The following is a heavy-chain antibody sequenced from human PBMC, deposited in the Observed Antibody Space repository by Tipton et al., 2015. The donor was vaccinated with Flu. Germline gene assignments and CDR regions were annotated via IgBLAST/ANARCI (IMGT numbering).Heavy chain of an antibody. V-gene: IGHV4-59*01. Sequence: TLSLTCTVSGGSISSYYWSWIRQPPGKGLEWIGYIYYSGSTNYNPSLKSRVTISVDTSKNQFSLKLSSVTAADTAVYYCARVPRGYGGYDLTRGFYYWGQGTLVTVSS. D-gene: IGHD5-12*01. CDR1: GGSISSYY. CDR2: IYYSGST. CDR3: ARVPRGYGGYDLTRGFYY. J-gene: IGHJ4*02.